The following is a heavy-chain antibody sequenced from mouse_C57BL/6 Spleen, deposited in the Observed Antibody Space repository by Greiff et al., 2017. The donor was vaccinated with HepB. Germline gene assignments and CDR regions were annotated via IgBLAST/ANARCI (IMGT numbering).Heavy chain of an antibody. V-gene: IGHV5-17*01. J-gene: IGHJ2*01. CDR2: ISSGSSTI. CDR3: ARETGLPFDY. Sequence: EVQRVESGGGLVKPGGSLKLSCAASGFTFSDYGMHWVRQAPEKGLEWVAYISSGSSTIYYADKVKGRFTISRDNAKNTLFLQMTSLRSEDTAMYYCARETGLPFDYWGQGTTLTVSS. CDR1: GFTFSDYG. D-gene: IGHD2-4*01.